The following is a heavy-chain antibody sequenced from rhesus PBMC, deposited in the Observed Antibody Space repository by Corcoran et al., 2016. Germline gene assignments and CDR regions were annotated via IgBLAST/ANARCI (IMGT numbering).Heavy chain of an antibody. CDR3: AKAIAANIFDY. CDR1: GFTFSSYW. CDR2: ISRDGSST. Sequence: EVQLVESGGGLVQPGGSLRLSCAASGFTFSSYWMYWVRLAPGKGLEWVSLISRDGSSTTYADSVKGRFNISREKAKDSLYLQMNSLRAEDTAVYYCAKAIAANIFDYWGQGVLVTVSS. J-gene: IGHJ4*01. D-gene: IGHD6-13*01. V-gene: IGHV3-119*01.